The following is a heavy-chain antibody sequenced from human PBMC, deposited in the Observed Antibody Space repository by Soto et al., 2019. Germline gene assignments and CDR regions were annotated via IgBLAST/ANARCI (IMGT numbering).Heavy chain of an antibody. CDR3: ATYWGAGNDAKGFHI. CDR1: GGSISSNF. J-gene: IGHJ3*02. Sequence: QVQLQESGPGLVKPSETLSLTCTVSGGSISSNFWSWIRQYPGKGLEWIGYISHSGSTYYNPSLKSRLIISIDTSRSHFSLRRSYVTAADTAVYYCATYWGAGNDAKGFHIWGQGTAVTVSS. D-gene: IGHD6-13*01. CDR2: ISHSGST. V-gene: IGHV4-59*06.